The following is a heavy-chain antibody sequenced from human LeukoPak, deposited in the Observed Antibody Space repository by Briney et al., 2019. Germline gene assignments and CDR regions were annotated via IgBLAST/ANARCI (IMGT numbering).Heavy chain of an antibody. D-gene: IGHD3-10*01. Sequence: KTGGSLRLSCSTSGFTFRSRAIHWVRQAPGKGLEWVSSISSRSSYIYYADSVKGRFTISRDNAKNSLYLQMNSLRAEDTAVYYCARDPEVLGYGSGRDYFDYWGQGTLVTVSS. CDR3: ARDPEVLGYGSGRDYFDY. J-gene: IGHJ4*02. V-gene: IGHV3-21*01. CDR2: ISSRSSYI. CDR1: GFTFRSRA.